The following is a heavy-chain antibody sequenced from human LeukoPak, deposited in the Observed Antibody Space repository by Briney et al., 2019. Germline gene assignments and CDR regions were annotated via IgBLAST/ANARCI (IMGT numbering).Heavy chain of an antibody. J-gene: IGHJ3*01. D-gene: IGHD1-14*01. Sequence: GGSLRLSCAASGFTFTKYWMTWVRQAPGKGLEWVGNIKQDGSDKNYMDSVKGRFTISRDNTKNSVYLQMSSLRAEDTAVYYCAREVWGPEYWGQGTMVTVSS. CDR3: AREVWGPEY. V-gene: IGHV3-7*01. CDR1: GFTFTKYW. CDR2: IKQDGSDK.